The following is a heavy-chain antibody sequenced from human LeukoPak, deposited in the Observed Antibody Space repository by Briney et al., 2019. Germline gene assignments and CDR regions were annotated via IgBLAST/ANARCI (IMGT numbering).Heavy chain of an antibody. CDR1: GFTFSSYA. CDR2: ISGSGGST. CDR3: ATMGYDFWSGYWPDY. Sequence: PGGSLRLSCAASGFTFSSYAMSWVRQVPGKGLEWVSTISGSGGSTDYADSVKGRFTISRDNSKNTLYLQMDSLGAEDTAEYYCATMGYDFWSGYWPDYWGQGTLVTVSS. J-gene: IGHJ4*02. D-gene: IGHD3-3*01. V-gene: IGHV3-23*01.